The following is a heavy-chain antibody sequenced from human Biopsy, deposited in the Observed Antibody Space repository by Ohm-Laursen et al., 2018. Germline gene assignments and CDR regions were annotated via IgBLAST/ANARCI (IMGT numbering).Heavy chain of an antibody. D-gene: IGHD3-3*01. CDR1: GASMTGYF. CDR2: IYTIGDT. V-gene: IGHV4-4*07. Sequence: SQTLSLTCIVSGASMTGYFWTWVRQPAGKGLEWIGHIYTIGDTTYSPSLESRVTMSLDTSKNQFSLKMTSLTAADTAVYFCAREDEGLLRALDLWGQGTMVTVSS. J-gene: IGHJ3*01. CDR3: AREDEGLLRALDL.